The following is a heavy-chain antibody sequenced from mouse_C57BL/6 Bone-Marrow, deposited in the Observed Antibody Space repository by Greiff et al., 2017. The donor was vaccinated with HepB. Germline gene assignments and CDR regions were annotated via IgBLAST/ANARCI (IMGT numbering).Heavy chain of an antibody. CDR2: IDPETGGT. CDR3: TGREAYYYGSSPYYFDC. J-gene: IGHJ2*01. CDR1: GYTFTDYE. V-gene: IGHV1-15*01. Sequence: VQLQQSGAELVRPGASVTLSCKASGYTFTDYEMHWVKQTPVHGLEWIGAIDPETGGTAYNQKFKGKAILTADKSSSTAYMELRSLTSEDSAVYYCTGREAYYYGSSPYYFDCLGQGTTLTVSS. D-gene: IGHD1-1*01.